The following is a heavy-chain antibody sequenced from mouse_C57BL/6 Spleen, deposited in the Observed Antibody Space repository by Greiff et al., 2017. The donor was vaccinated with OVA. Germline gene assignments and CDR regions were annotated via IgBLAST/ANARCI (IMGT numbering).Heavy chain of an antibody. D-gene: IGHD2-5*01. V-gene: IGHV1-72*01. CDR3: ASAYYSNLYFDY. Sequence: QVQLQQSGAELVKPGASVKLSCKASGYTFTSYWMHWVKQRPGRGLEWIGRIDPNSGGTKYNEKFTSKATLPVDKPSSTAYMQLSSLPSEDSAVYYCASAYYSNLYFDYWGQGTTLTVSS. CDR1: GYTFTSYW. J-gene: IGHJ2*01. CDR2: IDPNSGGT.